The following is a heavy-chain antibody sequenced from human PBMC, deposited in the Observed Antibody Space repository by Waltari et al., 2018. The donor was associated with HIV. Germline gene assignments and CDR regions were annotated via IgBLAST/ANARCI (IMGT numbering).Heavy chain of an antibody. D-gene: IGHD5-12*01. J-gene: IGHJ4*02. V-gene: IGHV2-5*01. CDR1: GFSLSSTGVG. CDR3: AHRPRSDSNYWAAHYFFDY. CDR2: IYWSDEK. Sequence: QITLKESGPTLVKPTQTLTLTCTFSGFSLSSTGVGVGWLRQPPGKALEDLALIYWSDEKRYSPSLRSSLTITKDTSKNQGVLKITNMDPVDTATYYCAHRPRSDSNYWAAHYFFDYWGQGTLVTVSS.